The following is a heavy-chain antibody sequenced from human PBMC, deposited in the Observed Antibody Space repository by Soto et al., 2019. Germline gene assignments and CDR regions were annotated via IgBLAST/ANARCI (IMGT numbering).Heavy chain of an antibody. J-gene: IGHJ4*02. Sequence: EVQLLESGGGLVQPGGSLRLFCAASGLTFGNYAMSWVRQAPGKGLEWVSAISGSGGSTYYADSVKGRFTISRDNSKDTLYLQMNSLTAEDTAVYYCAKSVGYSGYDSLVTFDYWGQGTLVTVSS. CDR2: ISGSGGST. CDR3: AKSVGYSGYDSLVTFDY. V-gene: IGHV3-23*01. D-gene: IGHD5-12*01. CDR1: GLTFGNYA.